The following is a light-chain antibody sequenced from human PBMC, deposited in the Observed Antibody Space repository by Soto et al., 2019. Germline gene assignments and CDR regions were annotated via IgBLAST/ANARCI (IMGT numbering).Light chain of an antibody. J-gene: IGLJ2*01. V-gene: IGLV6-57*04. CDR3: QSYDNNNQV. CDR2: EDN. CDR1: SGSIASSY. Sequence: NFMLTQPHSVSESPGKTVTISCTRSSGSIASSYVQWHLQRPGSAPTTVIYEDNRRPSGVPDRFSGSIDSSSNSASLTIFGLKTEDEADYYCQSYDNNNQVFGGGTKVTVL.